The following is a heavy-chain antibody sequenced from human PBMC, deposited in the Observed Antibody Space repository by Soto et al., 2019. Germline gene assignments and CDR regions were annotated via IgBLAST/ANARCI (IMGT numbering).Heavy chain of an antibody. D-gene: IGHD2-2*01. CDR3: AKDRPHHCSSTSCYDAGGFDY. V-gene: IGHV3-9*01. CDR2: ISWNSGSI. CDR1: GFTFDDYA. Sequence: GGSLRLSCAASGFTFDDYAMHWVRQAPGKGLEWVSGISWNSGSIGYADSVKGRFTISRDNAKNSLYLQMNSLRAEDTALYYCAKDRPHHCSSTSCYDAGGFDYWGRGTLVTVSS. J-gene: IGHJ4*02.